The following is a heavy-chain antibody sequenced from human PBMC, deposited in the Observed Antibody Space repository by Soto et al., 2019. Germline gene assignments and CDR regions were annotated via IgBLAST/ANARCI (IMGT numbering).Heavy chain of an antibody. CDR3: ARIISRVYFDY. CDR1: GGSLSSNY. J-gene: IGHJ4*02. CDR2: IYYSGST. V-gene: IGHV4-59*08. Sequence: SETLSLTCTVSGGSLSSNYWSWIRQSPGKGLEWIGNIYYSGSTNYNPSLKSRVTISVDTSKNQFSLKLSSVTAADTAVYYCARIISRVYFDYWGQGTLVTVSS. D-gene: IGHD6-13*01.